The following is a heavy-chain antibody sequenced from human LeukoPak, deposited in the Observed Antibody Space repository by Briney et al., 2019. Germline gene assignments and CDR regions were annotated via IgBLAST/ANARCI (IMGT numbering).Heavy chain of an antibody. D-gene: IGHD1-14*01. CDR2: IYTSGST. CDR3: AGETFETDYYYYYMDV. CDR1: GGSISSGSYY. V-gene: IGHV4-61*02. J-gene: IGHJ6*03. Sequence: SQTLSLTCTVSGGSISSGSYYWSWIRQPAGKGLEWIGRIYTSGSTNYNPSLKSRVAISVDTSKNQFSLKLSSVTAADTAVYYCAGETFETDYYYYYMDVWGKGTTVTISS.